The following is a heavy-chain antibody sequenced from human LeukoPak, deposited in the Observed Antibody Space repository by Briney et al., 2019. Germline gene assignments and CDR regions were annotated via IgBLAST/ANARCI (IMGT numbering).Heavy chain of an antibody. CDR2: INGGGTST. CDR1: GFTFSGSA. Sequence: GGSLRLSCTASGFTFSGSAMNWVRQAPAKGLEWVSSINGGGTSTYYADSVKGRFTISRDNSRNILYLQMNSLRAEDTAVYYCARDLGGTSTAMVIRGQVRNYYGMDVWGQGTTVTVSS. V-gene: IGHV3-23*01. D-gene: IGHD5-18*01. CDR3: ARDLGGTSTAMVIRGQVRNYYGMDV. J-gene: IGHJ6*02.